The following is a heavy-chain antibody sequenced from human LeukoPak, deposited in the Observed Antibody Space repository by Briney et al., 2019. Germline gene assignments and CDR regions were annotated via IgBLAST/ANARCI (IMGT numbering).Heavy chain of an antibody. Sequence: QPGRSLRLSCAASGFTFSSYGMHWVRQAPGKGLEWVAVIWYDGSNKYYADSVKGRFTISRDNSKNTLYLQMDSLRAEDTAVYYCARDHLDDDNWGLFYYYGMDVWGKGTTVTVSS. CDR1: GFTFSSYG. CDR2: IWYDGSNK. V-gene: IGHV3-33*01. D-gene: IGHD7-27*01. J-gene: IGHJ6*04. CDR3: ARDHLDDDNWGLFYYYGMDV.